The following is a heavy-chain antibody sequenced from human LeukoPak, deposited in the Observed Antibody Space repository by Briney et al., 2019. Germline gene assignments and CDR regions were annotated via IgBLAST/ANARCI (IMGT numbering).Heavy chain of an antibody. Sequence: ASVKVSCKASGYTFTSYGISWVRQAPGQGLEWMGWISAYNGNTNYAQKLQGRVTMTTDTSTSTAYMELRSLRSDDTAVYYCARERGSCGGDCYSRDYYYYGMDVWGQGTTVTVSS. CDR3: ARERGSCGGDCYSRDYYYYGMDV. J-gene: IGHJ6*02. CDR1: GYTFTSYG. V-gene: IGHV1-18*01. CDR2: ISAYNGNT. D-gene: IGHD2-21*02.